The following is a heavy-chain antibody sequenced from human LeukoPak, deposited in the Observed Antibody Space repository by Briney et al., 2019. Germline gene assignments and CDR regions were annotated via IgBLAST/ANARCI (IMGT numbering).Heavy chain of an antibody. CDR3: AAAGGVVPAATEYDAFDI. CDR1: GYTFTGYY. V-gene: IGHV1-2*02. CDR2: INPNSGGT. Sequence: ASVRVSCKASGYTFTGYYMHWVRQAPGQGLEWMGWINPNSGGTNYAQKFQGRVTMTRDTSISTAYMELSRLRSDDTAVYYCAAAGGVVPAATEYDAFDIWGQGTMVTVSS. J-gene: IGHJ3*02. D-gene: IGHD2-2*01.